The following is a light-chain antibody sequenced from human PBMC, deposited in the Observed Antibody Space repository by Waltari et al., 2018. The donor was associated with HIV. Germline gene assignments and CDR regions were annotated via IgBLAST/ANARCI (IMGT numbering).Light chain of an antibody. Sequence: QSALTQPASASASPGQSITISCTGTSSAVGNYNVVSWYRQFPDKAPQLLIFEVNKRPSGVSNRFSGSKSGNSASLTIAGLLADDEADYYCCSYAGGNSYVFGTGTKVTVL. CDR3: CSYAGGNSYV. V-gene: IGLV2-23*02. J-gene: IGLJ1*01. CDR1: SSAVGNYNV. CDR2: EVN.